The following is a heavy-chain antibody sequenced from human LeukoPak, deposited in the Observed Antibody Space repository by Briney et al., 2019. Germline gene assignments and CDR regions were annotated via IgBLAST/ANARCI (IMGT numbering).Heavy chain of an antibody. V-gene: IGHV3-30*04. Sequence: GRSLRLSCAASGFTFSSYAMHWVRQAPGKGLEWVAVISYDGSNKYYADSVKGRFTISRDNSKNTLYLQMNSLRAEDTAVYYCAKESNYDFWSGYFPFDYWGQGTLVTVSS. CDR2: ISYDGSNK. D-gene: IGHD3-3*01. CDR1: GFTFSSYA. CDR3: AKESNYDFWSGYFPFDY. J-gene: IGHJ4*02.